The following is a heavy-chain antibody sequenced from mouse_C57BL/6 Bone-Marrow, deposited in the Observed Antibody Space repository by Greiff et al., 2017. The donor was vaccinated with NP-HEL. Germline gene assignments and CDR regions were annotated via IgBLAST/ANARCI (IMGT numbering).Heavy chain of an antibody. CDR3: ASVSTMVKGFAY. Sequence: QVQLQQPGAELVRPGTSVKLSCKASGYTFTSYWMHWVKQRPGQGLEWIGVIDPSDSYTNYNQKFKGKATLTVDTSSSTAYMQLSSLTSEVTAVYNCASVSTMVKGFAYWGQGTLVTVSA. D-gene: IGHD2-2*01. J-gene: IGHJ3*01. CDR2: IDPSDSYT. V-gene: IGHV1-59*01. CDR1: GYTFTSYW.